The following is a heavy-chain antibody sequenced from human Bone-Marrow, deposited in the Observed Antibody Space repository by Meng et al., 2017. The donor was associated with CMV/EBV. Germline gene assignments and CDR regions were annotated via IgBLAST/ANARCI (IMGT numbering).Heavy chain of an antibody. J-gene: IGHJ3*02. CDR3: ARDLPDIRFLEWLIEAAPDAFDI. CDR2: INSDGSST. CDR1: GFTFSSYW. V-gene: IGHV3-74*01. D-gene: IGHD3-3*01. Sequence: GESLKISCAASGFTFSSYWMHWVRQAPGKGLVWVSRINSDGSSTSYADSVKGRFTISRDNAKNTLYLQMNSLRAEDTAVYYCARDLPDIRFLEWLIEAAPDAFDIWGHGTMVTV.